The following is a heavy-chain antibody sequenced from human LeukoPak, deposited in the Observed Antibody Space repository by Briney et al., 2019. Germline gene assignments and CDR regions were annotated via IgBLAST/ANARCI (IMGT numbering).Heavy chain of an antibody. Sequence: GGSLRLSCAASGVTFSNYWMHWGRQAPGKGLGWVSRINSDGSNTSYADSVKDRFTISRDNANNTLNLQMHSLRAEDTAVYYCATGPSGYHTTGGQGPLVTVSS. CDR3: ATGPSGYHTT. D-gene: IGHD6-25*01. CDR2: INSDGSNT. CDR1: GVTFSNYW. J-gene: IGHJ4*02. V-gene: IGHV3-74*01.